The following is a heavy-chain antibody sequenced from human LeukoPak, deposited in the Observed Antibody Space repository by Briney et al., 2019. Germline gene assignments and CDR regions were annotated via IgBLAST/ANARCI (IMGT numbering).Heavy chain of an antibody. V-gene: IGHV4-4*02. CDR2: IYHSGST. Sequence: SGTLSLTCAVSGGSISSSNWWSWVRQPPGKGLEWIGEIYHSGSTNYNPSLKSRVTISVDKSMNQFSLKLSSVTAADTAVYYCARVGGWGYGSGSYYYFDYWGQGTLVTVSS. CDR1: GGSISSSNW. CDR3: ARVGGWGYGSGSYYYFDY. D-gene: IGHD3-10*01. J-gene: IGHJ4*02.